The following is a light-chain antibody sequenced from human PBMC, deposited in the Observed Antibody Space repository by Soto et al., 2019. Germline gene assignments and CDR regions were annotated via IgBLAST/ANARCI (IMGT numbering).Light chain of an antibody. J-gene: IGLJ2*01. CDR1: SIDIGGYNY. CDR2: EVT. Sequence: QSALTQPASVSGSPGQSITISCTGTSIDIGGYNYVSWYQHHPGKVPKLMLYEVTNRPSGVSDRFSGSNSGNTATLTISRVEAGDEADYYCQVWDSSSDHLVVFGGGTQLTVL. CDR3: QVWDSSSDHLVV. V-gene: IGLV2-14*01.